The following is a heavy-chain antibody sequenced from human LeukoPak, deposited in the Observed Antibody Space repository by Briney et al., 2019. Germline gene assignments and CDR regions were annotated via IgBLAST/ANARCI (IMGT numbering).Heavy chain of an antibody. Sequence: SVKVSCKASGGTFSSYAISWVRQAPGQGLEWMGGIIPIFGTANYAQKFQGRVTIIADESTSTAYMELSSLRSEDTAVYYCARDREVRGVIITLHWFDPWGQGTLVTVSS. D-gene: IGHD3-10*01. CDR1: GGTFSSYA. CDR3: ARDREVRGVIITLHWFDP. J-gene: IGHJ5*02. CDR2: IIPIFGTA. V-gene: IGHV1-69*13.